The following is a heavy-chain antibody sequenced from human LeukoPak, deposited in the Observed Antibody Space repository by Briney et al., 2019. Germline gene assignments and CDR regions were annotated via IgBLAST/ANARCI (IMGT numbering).Heavy chain of an antibody. V-gene: IGHV1-18*01. J-gene: IGHJ3*02. Sequence: ASVKVSCKASGYTFTSYGISWVRQAPGQGLEWMGWISAYNGNTNYAQKLQGRVTMTRDMSTSTVYMELSSLRSEDTAVYYCARVTRVGSSWFHDAFDIWGQGTMVTVSS. CDR1: GYTFTSYG. CDR3: ARVTRVGSSWFHDAFDI. CDR2: ISAYNGNT. D-gene: IGHD6-13*01.